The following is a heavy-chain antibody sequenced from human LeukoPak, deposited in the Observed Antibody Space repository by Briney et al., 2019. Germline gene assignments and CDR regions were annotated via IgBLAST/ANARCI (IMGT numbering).Heavy chain of an antibody. CDR2: INPSVGST. CDR1: GYSFTNYY. CDR3: ERRRGEDGMDV. J-gene: IGHJ6*04. D-gene: IGHD3-16*01. Sequence: ASVKVACKGSGYSFTNYYMPWVREAPGHSLEWMGIINPSVGSTSYTHKIQGRVTMTTDTSTSTVYLELSRLASEDTAVYYCERRRGEDGMDVWGKGTTVTVSS. V-gene: IGHV1-46*01.